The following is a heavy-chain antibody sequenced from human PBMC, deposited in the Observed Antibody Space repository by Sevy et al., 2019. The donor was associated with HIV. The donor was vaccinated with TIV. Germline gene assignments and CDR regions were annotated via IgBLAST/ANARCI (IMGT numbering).Heavy chain of an antibody. J-gene: IGHJ4*02. CDR2: MNPNSGNT. V-gene: IGHV1-8*02. CDR3: ARRKSGPGQLLPLFDY. CDR1: GYTFTSYD. Sequence: ASVKVSCKASGYTFTSYDLNWVRQATGQGPEWMGWMNPNSGNTGYAQKFQGRLTMTRNTSISTAYMEVRSLTFEDTAVYYCARRKSGPGQLLPLFDYWGQGALVTVSS. D-gene: IGHD6-6*01.